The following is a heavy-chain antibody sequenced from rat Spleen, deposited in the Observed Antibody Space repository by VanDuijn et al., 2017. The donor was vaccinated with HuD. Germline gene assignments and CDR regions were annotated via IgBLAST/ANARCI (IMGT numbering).Heavy chain of an antibody. J-gene: IGHJ1*01. D-gene: IGHD1-10*01. Sequence: EVQLQESGPGLVKPSQSLSLTCSVTGYSITSYYWGWIRKFPGNKMEWMGYISYSGSTSYNPSLKSRVSITRDTSKNQFFLQLNSVTTEDTATYYCARDNSGYWYFDFWGPGTMVTVSS. CDR3: ARDNSGYWYFDF. V-gene: IGHV3-1*01. CDR1: GYSITSYY. CDR2: ISYSGST.